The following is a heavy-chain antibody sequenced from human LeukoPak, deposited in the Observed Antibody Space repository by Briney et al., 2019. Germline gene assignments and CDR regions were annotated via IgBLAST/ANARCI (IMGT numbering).Heavy chain of an antibody. J-gene: IGHJ4*02. V-gene: IGHV3-43*02. CDR3: AKESGKFDY. CDR2: IGADGGST. Sequence: GGSLRLSCVVSGINLADYAMHWVRQPPGKGLEWVSLIGADGGSTFSADSVKGRFSISRDNSKNSLYLQMNSLRSEDTAMYYCAKESGKFDYWGQGTLVAVSS. CDR1: GINLADYA.